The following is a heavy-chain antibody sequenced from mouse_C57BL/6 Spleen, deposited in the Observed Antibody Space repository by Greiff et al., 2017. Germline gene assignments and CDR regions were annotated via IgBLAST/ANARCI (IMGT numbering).Heavy chain of an antibody. Sequence: VQLQQPGAELVRPGTSVKLSCKASGYTFPSYWMHWVKQRPGQGLEWIGVIDPSDSYTNYNQKFKGKATLTVDTSSSTAYMQLSSLTSEDSAVYYCARNYYGSKGYFDVWGTGTTVTVSS. V-gene: IGHV1-59*01. D-gene: IGHD1-1*01. J-gene: IGHJ1*03. CDR1: GYTFPSYW. CDR2: IDPSDSYT. CDR3: ARNYYGSKGYFDV.